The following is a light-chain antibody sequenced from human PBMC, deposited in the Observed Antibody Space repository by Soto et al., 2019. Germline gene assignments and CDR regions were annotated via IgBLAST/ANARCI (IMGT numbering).Light chain of an antibody. CDR1: QSVSNK. J-gene: IGKJ1*01. CDR2: AAD. CDR3: QQYNNWPPST. Sequence: EVVMRQSPATLSVSPGETATLSCRASQSVSNKLAWYQQRPGQAPRLLIYAADTRATGIPDRFSGSGSGREFTITINSAQSEDFAVYYWQQYNNWPPSTFGQGTKVEVK. V-gene: IGKV3-15*01.